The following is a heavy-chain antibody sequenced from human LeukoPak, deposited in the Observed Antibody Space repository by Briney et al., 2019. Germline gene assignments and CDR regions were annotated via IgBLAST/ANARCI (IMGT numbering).Heavy chain of an antibody. CDR2: ISYDGSNK. Sequence: GGSLRLSCAASGFTFSSYAMHWVRQAPGKGLEWVAVISYDGSNKYYADSVKGRFTISRDNSKNTLYLQMNSLRAEDTAVYYCAGSEAFDGMDVWGQGTTVTVSS. V-gene: IGHV3-30-3*01. J-gene: IGHJ6*02. CDR3: AGSEAFDGMDV. CDR1: GFTFSSYA. D-gene: IGHD6-19*01.